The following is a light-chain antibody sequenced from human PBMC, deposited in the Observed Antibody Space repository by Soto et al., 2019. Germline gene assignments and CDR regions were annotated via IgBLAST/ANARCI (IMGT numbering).Light chain of an antibody. CDR3: QQYDIWAT. CDR2: HAS. V-gene: IGKV3-15*01. Sequence: EIVMTQSPVTLSVSPGERATLSCSASQNVKGHLAWYQQTPGQAPRLLIYHASTRATGVPARFTGSGSGTEFTLTISSLQSEDFAVYYCQQYDIWATFGQGTKVEVK. CDR1: QNVKGH. J-gene: IGKJ1*01.